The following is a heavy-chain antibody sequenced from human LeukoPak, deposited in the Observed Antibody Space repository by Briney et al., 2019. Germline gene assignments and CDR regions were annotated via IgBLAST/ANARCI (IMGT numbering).Heavy chain of an antibody. V-gene: IGHV3-7*01. J-gene: IGHJ1*01. Sequence: PGGSLRLSCAASGFTFSSYSMNWVRQAPGKGLEWVANIKQDGSEKYYVDSVKGRFTISRDNAKNSLYLQMNSLRAEDTAVYYCARDYRSPLIQLWYFQHWGQGTLVTVSS. D-gene: IGHD5-18*01. CDR3: ARDYRSPLIQLWYFQH. CDR2: IKQDGSEK. CDR1: GFTFSSYS.